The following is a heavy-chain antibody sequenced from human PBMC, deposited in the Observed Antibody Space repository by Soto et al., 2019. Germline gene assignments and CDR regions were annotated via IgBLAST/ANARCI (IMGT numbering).Heavy chain of an antibody. CDR1: GGSFSGYY. J-gene: IGHJ5*02. Sequence: SETLSLTCAVYGGSFSGYYWSWIRQPPGKGLEWIGYIYHSGSTYYNPPLKSRVTISVDRSKNQFSLKLSSVTAADTAVYYCARVPDRWGQGTLVTVSS. V-gene: IGHV4-30-2*01. CDR2: IYHSGST. D-gene: IGHD2-2*01. CDR3: ARVPDR.